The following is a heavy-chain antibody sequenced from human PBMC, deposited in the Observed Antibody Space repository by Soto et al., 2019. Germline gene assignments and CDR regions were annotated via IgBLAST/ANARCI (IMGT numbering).Heavy chain of an antibody. J-gene: IGHJ4*02. CDR2: INSDGSST. Sequence: GGSLRLSCAASGFTFSSYWMHWVRQAPGKGLVWVSRINSDGSSTSYADSVKGRFTISRDNAKNTLYLQMNSLRAEDTAVYYCARVNGYSWYYFDYWGQGTLVTVSS. D-gene: IGHD5-18*01. V-gene: IGHV3-74*01. CDR3: ARVNGYSWYYFDY. CDR1: GFTFSSYW.